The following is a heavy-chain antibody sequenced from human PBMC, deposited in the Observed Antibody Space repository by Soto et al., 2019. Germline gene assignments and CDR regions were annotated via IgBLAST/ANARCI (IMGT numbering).Heavy chain of an antibody. J-gene: IGHJ3*02. Sequence: SETLSLTCSVSGDSISRIDYYWTWIRQHPEKGLEWIGNIYFRGNTYYSPSLESRLTISVDTSKNQFSLKLTSVTAADTAAYYCAREGGSYDSGGYLIRGAFDIWGQGTMVTVSS. CDR1: GDSISRIDYY. V-gene: IGHV4-31*03. D-gene: IGHD3-22*01. CDR3: AREGGSYDSGGYLIRGAFDI. CDR2: IYFRGNT.